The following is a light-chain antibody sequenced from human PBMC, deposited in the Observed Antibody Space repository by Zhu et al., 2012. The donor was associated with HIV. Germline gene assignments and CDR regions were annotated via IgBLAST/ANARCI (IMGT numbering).Light chain of an antibody. CDR2: GAF. Sequence: EIVMTQSPATLAVSPGETATLSCRASHSVSSTLAWYQQKPGQAPRLLIYGAFTRATGIPARFSGRGSGTEFTLTISSLQSEDFAAYYCQQYSDWPLTFGGGTKVGSN. V-gene: IGKV3-15*01. CDR1: HSVSST. J-gene: IGKJ4*01. CDR3: QQYSDWPLT.